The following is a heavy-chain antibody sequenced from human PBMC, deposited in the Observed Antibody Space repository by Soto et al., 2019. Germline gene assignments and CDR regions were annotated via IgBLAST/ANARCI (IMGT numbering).Heavy chain of an antibody. V-gene: IGHV3-30-3*01. J-gene: IGHJ6*02. Sequence: HPGGSLRLSCAASGFTFSSYAMHWVRQAPGKGLEWVAVISYDGSNKYYADSVKGRFTISRDNSKNTLYLQMNSLRAEDTAVYYCARAEDYYSSGMDVWGQGNTVTVSS. CDR3: ARAEDYYSSGMDV. CDR1: GFTFSSYA. D-gene: IGHD2-15*01. CDR2: ISYDGSNK.